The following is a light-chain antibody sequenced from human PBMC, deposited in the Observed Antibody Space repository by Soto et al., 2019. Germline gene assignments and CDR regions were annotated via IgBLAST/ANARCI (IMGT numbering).Light chain of an antibody. CDR1: QSVASN. CDR3: QQYNNWPPWT. CDR2: HAS. Sequence: EIVLTQSPATLSLSPGERATLSCRAGQSVASNLAWYQQKPGQAPRLLIYHASTRATGIPARFSGSGSGTEFTLTISSLQSEDFAVYYCQQYNNWPPWTFGQGTKVDI. J-gene: IGKJ1*01. V-gene: IGKV3-15*01.